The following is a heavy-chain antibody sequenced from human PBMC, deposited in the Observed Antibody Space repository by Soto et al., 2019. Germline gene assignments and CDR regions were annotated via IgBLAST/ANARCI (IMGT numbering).Heavy chain of an antibody. J-gene: IGHJ4*02. CDR3: ATSFLAY. CDR1: GITFSSYW. CDR2: IKQDGSEK. Sequence: HPGGSLRLSCAASGITFSSYWMSWVRQAPGKGLEWVANIKQDGSEKYYVDSVKGRFTISRDNAKKSVYLQMNSLRAEDTAVYFCATSFLAYWGQGTLVTSPQ. V-gene: IGHV3-7*01. D-gene: IGHD6-6*01.